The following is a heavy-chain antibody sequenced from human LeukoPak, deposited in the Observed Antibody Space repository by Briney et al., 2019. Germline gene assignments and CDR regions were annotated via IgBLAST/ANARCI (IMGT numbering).Heavy chain of an antibody. J-gene: IGHJ5*02. Sequence: GESLKISCKGSGYSFTSYWIGWVRQMPGKGLEWMGIIYPGDSDTRYSPSFQGQVTISADKSISTAYLQWSSLKASDTAMYYCARAPHSSGYYYNWFDPWGQGTLVTVSS. D-gene: IGHD3-22*01. V-gene: IGHV5-51*01. CDR3: ARAPHSSGYYYNWFDP. CDR1: GYSFTSYW. CDR2: IYPGDSDT.